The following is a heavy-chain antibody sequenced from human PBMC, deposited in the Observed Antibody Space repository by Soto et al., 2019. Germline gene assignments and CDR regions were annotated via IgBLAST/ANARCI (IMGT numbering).Heavy chain of an antibody. J-gene: IGHJ4*02. Sequence: GGSLRLSCAASGFTFSSYAMSWVRQAPGKGLEWVSAISGSGGSTYYADSVKGRFTISRDNSKNTLYLQMNSLRAEDTAVYYCATAHVLRYFDWRQHLDYWGQGTLVTVSS. CDR1: GFTFSSYA. CDR3: ATAHVLRYFDWRQHLDY. D-gene: IGHD3-9*01. CDR2: ISGSGGST. V-gene: IGHV3-23*01.